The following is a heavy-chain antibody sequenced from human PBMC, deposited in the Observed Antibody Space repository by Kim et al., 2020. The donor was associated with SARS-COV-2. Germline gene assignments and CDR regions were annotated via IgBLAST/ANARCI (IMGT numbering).Heavy chain of an antibody. Sequence: ASVKVSCQASGYTFTGYYIHWVRQAPGQGLEWMGWIKPNSGGTNSAQKFQGRVTMTRDTSISTAYMEMSRLRSDDTAVYYCARDWGNCSGTSGYRTNFDY. CDR1: GYTFTGYY. CDR2: IKPNSGGT. D-gene: IGHD2-2*02. J-gene: IGHJ4*01. CDR3: ARDWGNCSGTSGYRTNFDY. V-gene: IGHV1-2*02.